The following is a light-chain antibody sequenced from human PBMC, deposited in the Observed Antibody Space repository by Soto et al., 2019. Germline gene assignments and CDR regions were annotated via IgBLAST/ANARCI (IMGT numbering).Light chain of an antibody. CDR1: SSDVGGYNY. CDR2: GVS. V-gene: IGLV2-11*01. J-gene: IGLJ1*01. Sequence: QSALTQPRSVSGSPGQSVTISCTGTSSDVGGYNYVSWYQQHPGKAPKLLIYGVSSRPSGVSNRFSGSKSGNAAYLAISGLQSEDEADYSCAAWDDSLNGYVFGTGTKLTVL. CDR3: AAWDDSLNGYV.